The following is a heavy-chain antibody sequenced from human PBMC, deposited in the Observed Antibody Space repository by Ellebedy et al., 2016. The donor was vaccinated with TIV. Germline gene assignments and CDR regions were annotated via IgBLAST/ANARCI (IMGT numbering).Heavy chain of an antibody. D-gene: IGHD6-19*01. V-gene: IGHV4-34*01. CDR1: GGSFSGYY. CDR2: INQSGRT. Sequence: MPSETLSLTCAVYGGSFSGYYWSWIRQPPGKGLEWIGEINQSGRTNYNPSLDKGRVTMSVDTSKNQFSLRLSSVTVADTAVYYCAEGRSGWYYFDYWGQGTPVTVSS. J-gene: IGHJ4*02. CDR3: AEGRSGWYYFDY.